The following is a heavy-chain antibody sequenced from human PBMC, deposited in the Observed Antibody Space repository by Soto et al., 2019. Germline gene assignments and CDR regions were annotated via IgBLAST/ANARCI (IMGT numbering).Heavy chain of an antibody. CDR2: ISAYNGNT. J-gene: IGHJ3*02. CDR1: GCTFTSYG. D-gene: IGHD3-22*01. Sequence: ASVKVSCKASGCTFTSYGISWVRQAPGQGLEWMGWISAYNGNTNYAQKLQGRVTMTTDTSTSTAYMELRSLRSDDTAVYYCARGAPTITMIVVVTTPSNAFDIWGQGTMVTVSS. V-gene: IGHV1-18*01. CDR3: ARGAPTITMIVVVTTPSNAFDI.